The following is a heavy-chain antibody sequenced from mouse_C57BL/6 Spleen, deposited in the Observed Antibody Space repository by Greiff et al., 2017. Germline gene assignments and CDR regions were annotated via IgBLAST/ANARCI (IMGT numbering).Heavy chain of an antibody. Sequence: QVQLQQPGAELVRPGTSVKLSCKASGYTFTSYWMHRVKQRPGQGLEWIGVIDPSDSYTNYNQKFKGKATLTVDTSSSTAYMQLSSLTSEYAAVYYCARGLGRDAMDYWGQGTSVTVSS. CDR2: IDPSDSYT. CDR3: ARGLGRDAMDY. V-gene: IGHV1-59*01. D-gene: IGHD4-1*01. CDR1: GYTFTSYW. J-gene: IGHJ4*01.